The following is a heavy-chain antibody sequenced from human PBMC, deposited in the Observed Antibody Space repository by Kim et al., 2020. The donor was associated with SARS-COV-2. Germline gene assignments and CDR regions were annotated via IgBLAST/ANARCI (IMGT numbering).Heavy chain of an antibody. V-gene: IGHV3-7*01. CDR1: GFPFSNSW. J-gene: IGHJ3*02. Sequence: GGSLRLSCAASGFPFSNSWMNWVRQAPGKGLEWLANIHPDGAEKYYVDSVNDRFIISRDNARNLVYLHMNTLRVDDTAVYYCMGVGDISGRGTTVTVSS. CDR3: MGVGDI. CDR2: IHPDGAEK. D-gene: IGHD3-3*01.